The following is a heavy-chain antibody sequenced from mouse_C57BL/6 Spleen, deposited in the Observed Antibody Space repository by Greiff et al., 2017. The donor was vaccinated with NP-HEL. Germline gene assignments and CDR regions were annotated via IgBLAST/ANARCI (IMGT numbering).Heavy chain of an antibody. V-gene: IGHV5-17*01. Sequence: EVKLVESGGGLVKPGGSLKLSCAASGFTFSDYGMHWVRQAPEKGLEWVAYISSGSSTIYYAATVKGRFTISRDNAKNTLFLQMTSLRSEDTAMYYCARGDGYLLYAMDYWGQGTSVTVSS. D-gene: IGHD2-3*01. J-gene: IGHJ4*01. CDR1: GFTFSDYG. CDR2: ISSGSSTI. CDR3: ARGDGYLLYAMDY.